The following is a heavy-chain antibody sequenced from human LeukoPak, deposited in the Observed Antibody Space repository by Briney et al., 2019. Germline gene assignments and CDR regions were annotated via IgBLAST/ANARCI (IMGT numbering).Heavy chain of an antibody. J-gene: IGHJ5*02. CDR1: GGAFSSYA. CDR2: TIPIFGTA. Sequence: SVKVSCKASGGAFSSYAISWVRQAPGQGLEWMGRTIPIFGTANYAQKFQGRVTITTDESTSTAFMELSSLRSEDTAVYYCARDEGPPNWFDPWGQGTLVTVSS. V-gene: IGHV1-69*05. CDR3: ARDEGPPNWFDP.